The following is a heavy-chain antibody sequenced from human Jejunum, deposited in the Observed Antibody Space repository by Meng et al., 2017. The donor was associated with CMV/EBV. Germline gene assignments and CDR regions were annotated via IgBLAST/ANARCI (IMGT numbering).Heavy chain of an antibody. CDR3: ARAPAYTSDWYLDS. Sequence: GGSLSGGTHYWTWIRQSPGKGLEWIGYIYYSGTYYNPSLKSRLTITTDTAKNQFSLTLTSLTAADTAVYYCARAPAYTSDWYLDSWGRGTLVTVSS. CDR1: GGSLSGGTHY. J-gene: IGHJ4*02. CDR2: IYYSGT. D-gene: IGHD6-13*01. V-gene: IGHV4-30-4*08.